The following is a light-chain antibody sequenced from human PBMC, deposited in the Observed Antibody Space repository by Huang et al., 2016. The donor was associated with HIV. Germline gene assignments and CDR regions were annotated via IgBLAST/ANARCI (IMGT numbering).Light chain of an antibody. CDR2: TAS. Sequence: ENVLTQSPVTLSLSPGERATLSCRASQSVSSSYLAWFQQKPGQAPRLLMYTASSRATGSPDRFSGSGSGTDFTLTITRLEPEDFAVYYCQQYGTSPTFGGGTKVEIK. V-gene: IGKV3-20*01. CDR3: QQYGTSPT. J-gene: IGKJ4*01. CDR1: QSVSSSY.